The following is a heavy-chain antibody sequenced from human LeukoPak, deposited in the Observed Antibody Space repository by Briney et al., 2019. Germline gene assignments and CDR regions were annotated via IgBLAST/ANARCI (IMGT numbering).Heavy chain of an antibody. Sequence: GASVKVSCKASGGTFSSYAISWVRQAPGQGLEWMGGIIPIFGTANYAQKFQGRVTITTDESTSTAYIELSSLRSEDTAVYYCAREGVVAAHDNWFDPWGQGTLVTVSS. CDR2: IIPIFGTA. J-gene: IGHJ5*02. CDR1: GGTFSSYA. CDR3: AREGVVAAHDNWFDP. V-gene: IGHV1-69*05. D-gene: IGHD2-15*01.